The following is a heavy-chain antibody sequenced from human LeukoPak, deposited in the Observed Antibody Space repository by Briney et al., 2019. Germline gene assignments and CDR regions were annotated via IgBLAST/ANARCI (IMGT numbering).Heavy chain of an antibody. CDR1: GGSISRYY. CDR2: IYYSGST. J-gene: IGHJ3*02. V-gene: IGHV4-59*01. Sequence: SETLSLTCTVSGGSISRYYWSWIRQPPGKGLEWIGYIYYSGSTNYNPSLKSRVTISVDTSKNQFSLKLSSVTAADTAVYYCARGNHYYDSSGDDAFDIWGQGTMVTVSS. CDR3: ARGNHYYDSSGDDAFDI. D-gene: IGHD3-22*01.